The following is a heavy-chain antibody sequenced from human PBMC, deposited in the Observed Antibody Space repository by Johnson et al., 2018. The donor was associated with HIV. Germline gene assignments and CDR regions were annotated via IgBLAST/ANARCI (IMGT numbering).Heavy chain of an antibody. Sequence: QMLLVESGGGVVQPGRSLRLSCAASGFTFSSYAMHWVRQAPGKGLEWVAVISYDGSNKYYADSVKGRFPISRDNSKNTLYLQMNSLRAEDTAVYYCASDWGSRHAFDIWGQGTMVTVSS. CDR3: ASDWGSRHAFDI. CDR1: GFTFSSYA. D-gene: IGHD7-27*01. V-gene: IGHV3-30*04. J-gene: IGHJ3*02. CDR2: ISYDGSNK.